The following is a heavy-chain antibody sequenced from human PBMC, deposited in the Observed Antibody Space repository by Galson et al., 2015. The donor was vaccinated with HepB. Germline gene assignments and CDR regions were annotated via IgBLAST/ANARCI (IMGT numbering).Heavy chain of an antibody. CDR3: TTDVFYSTYWSWFDP. D-gene: IGHD2-8*02. CDR2: IKSKTDGGTT. V-gene: IGHV3-15*01. J-gene: IGHJ5*02. CDR1: GFPFNNAW. Sequence: SLRLSCAASGFPFNNAWMTWVRQAPGKGLEWVGRIKSKTDGGTTDYTAPVKGRFTISRDDSKNRLYRQMNSLKTEDSAVYYCTTDVFYSTYWSWFDPWGQGTLVTVSS.